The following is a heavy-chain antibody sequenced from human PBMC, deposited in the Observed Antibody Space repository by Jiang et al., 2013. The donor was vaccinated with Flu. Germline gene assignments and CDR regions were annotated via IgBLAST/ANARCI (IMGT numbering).Heavy chain of an antibody. J-gene: IGHJ6*02. Sequence: KPTQTLTLTCTFSGFSLSTSGMCVSWIRQPPGKALEWLARIDWDDDKYYSTSLKTRLTISKDTSKNQVVLTMTNMDPVDTATYYCARYYYDSSGYKRGHYGMDVWGQGTTVTVSS. CDR3: ARYYYDSSGYKRGHYGMDV. CDR1: GFSLSTSGMC. V-gene: IGHV2-70*11. D-gene: IGHD3-22*01. CDR2: IDWDDDK.